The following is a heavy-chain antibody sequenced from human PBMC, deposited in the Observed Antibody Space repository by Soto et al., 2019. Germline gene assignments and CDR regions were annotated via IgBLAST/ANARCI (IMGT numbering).Heavy chain of an antibody. J-gene: IGHJ4*02. CDR1: GFTFSSYG. D-gene: IGHD6-19*01. Sequence: QVQLVESEGGVVQPGRSLRLSCAASGFTFSSYGMHWVRQAPGKGLEWVAVIWYDGSNKYYADSVKGRFTISRDNSKNTLYLQMNSLRAEDTAVYYCARDQTYSSGPIDYWGQGTLVTVSS. CDR2: IWYDGSNK. CDR3: ARDQTYSSGPIDY. V-gene: IGHV3-33*01.